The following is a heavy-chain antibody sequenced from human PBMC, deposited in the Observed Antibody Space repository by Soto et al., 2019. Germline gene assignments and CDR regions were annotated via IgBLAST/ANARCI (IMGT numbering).Heavy chain of an antibody. Sequence: GGSLRLSCAASGFTFSSYGMHWVRQAPGKGLEWVAVISYDGSNKYYADSVKGRFTISRDNSKNTLYLQMNSLRAEDTAVYYCAKGVVAATGFDYWGQGTLVTVSS. D-gene: IGHD2-15*01. CDR3: AKGVVAATGFDY. J-gene: IGHJ4*02. V-gene: IGHV3-30*18. CDR2: ISYDGSNK. CDR1: GFTFSSYG.